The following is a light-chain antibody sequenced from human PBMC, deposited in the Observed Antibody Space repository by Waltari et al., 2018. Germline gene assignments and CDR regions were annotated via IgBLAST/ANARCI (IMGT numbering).Light chain of an antibody. Sequence: DIQMTQSPSSLSASGGERVTITCRASVDIKESLNWYQHKPGKAPKVLISEASILEAGVPSRFSGSGSGTVFTFTISSLQPEDVATYYCQHYDHLLTWTLGQGTRV. CDR1: VDIKES. J-gene: IGKJ1*01. CDR2: EAS. CDR3: QHYDHLLTWT. V-gene: IGKV1-33*01.